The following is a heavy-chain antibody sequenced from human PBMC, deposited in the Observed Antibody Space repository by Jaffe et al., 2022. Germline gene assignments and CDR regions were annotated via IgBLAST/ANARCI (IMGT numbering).Heavy chain of an antibody. D-gene: IGHD3-22*01. CDR2: IRYDGGNK. J-gene: IGHJ4*02. V-gene: IGHV3-30*02. CDR3: AKDPAVVVITPPDY. Sequence: QVQLVESGGGVVQPGGSLRLSCAASGFTFSSYGIHWVRQAPGKGLEWVAFIRYDGGNKYYADSVKGRFTISRDNSKNTVFLQMNSLRTDDSAVYYCAKDPAVVVITPPDYWGQGTLVTVSS. CDR1: GFTFSSYG.